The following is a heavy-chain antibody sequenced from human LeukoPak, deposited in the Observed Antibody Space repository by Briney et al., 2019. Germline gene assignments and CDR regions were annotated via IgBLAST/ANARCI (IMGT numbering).Heavy chain of an antibody. J-gene: IGHJ5*02. Sequence: PSETLSLTCTVSGGSISSSSYHWAWVRQPPGKGLEWIGNIYYSGSTYYNPSLKSRVTISVDTSKNHFSLKLTSVTAADTAVYYCARRGDVGRGWFDPWGQGTLVTVSS. CDR3: ARRGDVGRGWFDP. D-gene: IGHD2-21*01. CDR2: IYYSGST. CDR1: GGSISSSSYH. V-gene: IGHV4-39*02.